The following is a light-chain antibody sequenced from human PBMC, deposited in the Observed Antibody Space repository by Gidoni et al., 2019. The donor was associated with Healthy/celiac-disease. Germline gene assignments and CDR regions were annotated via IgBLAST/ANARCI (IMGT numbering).Light chain of an antibody. CDR1: SSDVGGYNY. CDR3: SSYTSGSTYV. CDR2: EVS. J-gene: IGLJ1*01. Sequence: QSALTQPAPVSGSPGQSITISCTGTSSDVGGYNYVSWYQQHPGKAPKLMIYEVSNRPSGVSNRFSASKSGNTASLTISGLQAEDEADYFCSSYTSGSTYVFGTGTKVSVL. V-gene: IGLV2-14*01.